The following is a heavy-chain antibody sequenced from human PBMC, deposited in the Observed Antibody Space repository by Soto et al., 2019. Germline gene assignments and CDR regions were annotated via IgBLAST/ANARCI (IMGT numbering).Heavy chain of an antibody. Sequence: GESLKISCNGSGYSFTSYWISLVLQMPGKGLEWMGRIDPSDSYTNYSPSFQGHVTISADKSISTAYLQWSSLKASDTAMYYCARWRKNYYYGMDVWGQGTTVTVSS. CDR1: GYSFTSYW. CDR2: IDPSDSYT. D-gene: IGHD3-3*01. CDR3: ARWRKNYYYGMDV. J-gene: IGHJ6*02. V-gene: IGHV5-10-1*01.